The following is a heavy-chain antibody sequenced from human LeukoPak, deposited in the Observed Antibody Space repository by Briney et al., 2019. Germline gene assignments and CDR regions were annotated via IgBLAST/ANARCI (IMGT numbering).Heavy chain of an antibody. D-gene: IGHD4-23*01. V-gene: IGHV4-34*01. CDR1: GGSFSGYY. J-gene: IGHJ4*02. CDR3: ATRTYGGNSPFDY. CDR2: INHGGST. Sequence: SETLSLTCAVYGGSFSGYYWSWIRQPPGKGLEWIGEINHGGSTNYNPSLKSRVTISVDTSKNQFSLKLSSVTAADTAVYYCATRTYGGNSPFDYWGQGSLVTVSS.